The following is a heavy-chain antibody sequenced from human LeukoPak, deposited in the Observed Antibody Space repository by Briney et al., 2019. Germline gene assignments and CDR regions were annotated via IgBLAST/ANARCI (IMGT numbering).Heavy chain of an antibody. D-gene: IGHD4-17*01. J-gene: IGHJ4*02. V-gene: IGHV1-18*01. CDR2: ISAYSGNT. Sequence: ASVKVSCKASGYTFSGYGFSWVRQAPGQGLEWMGWISAYSGNTKYAQKYQARVTLTTDTSTSTAYMELRSLRSADTAVYYCARGGGSYGDYSLWLGYWGQGTLVTVSS. CDR1: GYTFSGYG. CDR3: ARGGGSYGDYSLWLGY.